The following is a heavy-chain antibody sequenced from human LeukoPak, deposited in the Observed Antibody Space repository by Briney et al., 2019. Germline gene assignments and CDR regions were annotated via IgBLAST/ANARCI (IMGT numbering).Heavy chain of an antibody. CDR2: IIPIFGTA. V-gene: IGHV1-69*06. CDR1: GGTFSSYA. J-gene: IGHJ6*03. D-gene: IGHD5-18*01. CDR3: ARGELHSYGYHYYYMDV. Sequence: SVKVSCKASGGTFSSYAISWVRQAPGQGLEWMGRIIPIFGTANYAQKFQGRVTITADKSTSTAYMELSSLRSEDTAVYYCARGELHSYGYHYYYMDVWGKGTTVTVSS.